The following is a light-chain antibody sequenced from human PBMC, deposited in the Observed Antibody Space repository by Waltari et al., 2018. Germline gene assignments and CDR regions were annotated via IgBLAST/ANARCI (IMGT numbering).Light chain of an antibody. V-gene: IGLV1-47*01. J-gene: IGLJ2*01. Sequence: QSVLTQPPSASGTPGQRVSVSCSGSSSNIGNHYVYWYQVLPGTAPKLVIYQDTKRPSWVPDRFTASKSGASASLAISGLRSGDEADYFCSSWDDSLNGVVFGGGTTVTVL. CDR1: SSNIGNHY. CDR3: SSWDDSLNGVV. CDR2: QDT.